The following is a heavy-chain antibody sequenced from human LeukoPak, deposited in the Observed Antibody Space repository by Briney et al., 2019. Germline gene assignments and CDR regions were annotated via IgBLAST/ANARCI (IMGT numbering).Heavy chain of an antibody. Sequence: SETLSLTCAVYGGSFSGYYWSWIRQPPGKGLEWIGEINHSGSTNYNPSLKSRVTISVDTSKNQFSLKLSSVTAADTAVYYCARGPRVPPASQPFDYWGQGTLVTVSP. CDR2: INHSGST. V-gene: IGHV4-34*01. D-gene: IGHD2-2*01. CDR1: GGSFSGYY. J-gene: IGHJ4*02. CDR3: ARGPRVPPASQPFDY.